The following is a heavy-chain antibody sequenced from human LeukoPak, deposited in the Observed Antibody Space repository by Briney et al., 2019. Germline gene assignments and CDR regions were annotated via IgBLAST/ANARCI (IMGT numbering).Heavy chain of an antibody. CDR3: AITGGPYDFWSGNFDY. CDR2: IRPNSDGT. Sequence: GASVKVSCKAYGYTFSDDYMHWVRQAPAQGLELMCLIRPNSDGTNFTQKLQGKFTMTSDTAISTASLDLRRMRTNDTAIYYCAITGGPYDFWSGNFDYWGQGNLVTVSS. D-gene: IGHD3-3*01. V-gene: IGHV1-2*02. J-gene: IGHJ4*02. CDR1: GYTFSDDY.